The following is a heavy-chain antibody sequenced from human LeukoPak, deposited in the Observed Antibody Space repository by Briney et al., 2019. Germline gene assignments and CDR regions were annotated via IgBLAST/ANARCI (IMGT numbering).Heavy chain of an antibody. CDR1: GGTFSSYA. V-gene: IGHV1-69*06. D-gene: IGHD6-19*01. Sequence: SVKVSCKASGGTFSSYAISWVRQAPGQGLEWMGGIIPIFGTANYAQKFQGRVTITADKSTSTAYMELSSLRSEDTAVYYCAIAVAGTGHLDYWGQGTLVTVSS. CDR3: AIAVAGTGHLDY. CDR2: IIPIFGTA. J-gene: IGHJ4*02.